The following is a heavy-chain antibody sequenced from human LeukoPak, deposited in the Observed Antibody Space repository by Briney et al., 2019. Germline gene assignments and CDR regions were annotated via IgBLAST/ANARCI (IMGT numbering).Heavy chain of an antibody. D-gene: IGHD2-2*02. CDR1: GFTFDDYA. CDR3: AKADCSSASCYTDY. Sequence: QSGGSLRLSFAASGFTFDDYAMHWVRQAPGKGLEWVSGISWNSGSIGYADSVKGRFTISRDNAKNSLYLQMNSLRPEDMALYYCAKADCSSASCYTDYWGQGTLVTVSS. CDR2: ISWNSGSI. J-gene: IGHJ4*02. V-gene: IGHV3-9*03.